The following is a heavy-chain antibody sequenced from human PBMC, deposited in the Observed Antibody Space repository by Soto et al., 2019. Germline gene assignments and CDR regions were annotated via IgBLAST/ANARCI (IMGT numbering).Heavy chain of an antibody. CDR2: ISGSGVST. D-gene: IGHD1-26*01. V-gene: IGHV3-23*01. Sequence: HPGGGLRLSCVASVFTFSSSAMSWVRQGPGKGPEWVSAISGSGVSTYYADSVQGRFTISRDTSQNTLYLQMNSLRAEDTALYYCAKASAVDSGSYVDFDYWGQGTLVTVSS. CDR3: AKASAVDSGSYVDFDY. J-gene: IGHJ4*02. CDR1: VFTFSSSA.